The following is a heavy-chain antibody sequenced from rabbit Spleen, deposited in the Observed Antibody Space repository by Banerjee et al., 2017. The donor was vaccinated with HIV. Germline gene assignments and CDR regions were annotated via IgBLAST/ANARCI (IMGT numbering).Heavy chain of an antibody. J-gene: IGHJ6*01. D-gene: IGHD8-1*01. CDR1: GVSFSSSSY. CDR2: IDAGSGGFT. V-gene: IGHV1S40*01. Sequence: QSLEESGGDLVKPGASLTLTCTASGVSFSSSSYMCWVRQAPGKGLEWIVCIDAGSGGFTYYASWAKGRFTISKTSSTTVTLQMTRLTAADTATYFCARDTGTSFSSYGMDLWGQGTLVTVS. CDR3: ARDTGTSFSSYGMDL.